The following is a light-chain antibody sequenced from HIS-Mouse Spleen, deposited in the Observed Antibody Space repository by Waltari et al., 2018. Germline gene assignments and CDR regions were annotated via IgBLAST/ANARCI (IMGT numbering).Light chain of an antibody. CDR2: KAS. CDR3: QQYNSYSPKYT. J-gene: IGKJ2*01. CDR1: QSISSW. Sequence: DIQMTQSPSTLSASVGDRVTITCRASQSISSWLAWYQQKPGKAPKLLIYKASSLESGVRSRFSGSGSGTEFTLTISSLQPDDFATYYCQQYNSYSPKYTFGQGTKLE. V-gene: IGKV1-5*03.